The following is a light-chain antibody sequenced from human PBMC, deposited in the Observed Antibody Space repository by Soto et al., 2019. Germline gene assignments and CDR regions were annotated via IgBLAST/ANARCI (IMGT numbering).Light chain of an antibody. V-gene: IGKV1-5*01. CDR2: DAS. J-gene: IGKJ1*01. CDR1: QSISDR. Sequence: DIRMTQSPSTLSAFVGDRITVTCRPSQSISDRLAWYQRKPGKAPKLLIFDASSLESGVPSRFSGSGSGTEFTLTISSLQPDDFATYYCQHCSTVRAFGQGTKVDI. CDR3: QHCSTVRA.